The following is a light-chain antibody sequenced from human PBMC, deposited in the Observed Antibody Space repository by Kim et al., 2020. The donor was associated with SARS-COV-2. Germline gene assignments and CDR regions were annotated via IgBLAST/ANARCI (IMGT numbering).Light chain of an antibody. Sequence: STGERATLSHRASQCVSNGFLGWYRQRPAQAPSLLIYGASSSATGIPVRFSGSWSGVDFTLTIRTLEPEYIVVYYCQQYGTTPYTFGQGTKLEI. V-gene: IGKV3-20*01. J-gene: IGKJ2*01. CDR2: GAS. CDR1: QCVSNGF. CDR3: QQYGTTPYT.